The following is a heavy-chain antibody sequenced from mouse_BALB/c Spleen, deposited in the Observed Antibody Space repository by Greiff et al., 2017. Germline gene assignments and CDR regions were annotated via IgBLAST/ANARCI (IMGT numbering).Heavy chain of an antibody. V-gene: IGHV14-1*02. CDR2: IDPENGNT. CDR1: GFNIKDYY. J-gene: IGHJ4*01. CDR3: ANSLRFYAMDY. Sequence: EVKLQESGAELVRPGALVKLSCKASGFNIKDYYMHWVKQRPEQGLEWIGWIDPENGNTIYDPKFQGKASITADTSSNTAYLQLSSLTSEDTAVYYCANSLRFYAMDYWGQGTSVTVSS.